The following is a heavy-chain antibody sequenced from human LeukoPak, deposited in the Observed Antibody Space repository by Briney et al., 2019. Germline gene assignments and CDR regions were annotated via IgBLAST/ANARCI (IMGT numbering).Heavy chain of an antibody. J-gene: IGHJ4*02. Sequence: GGSLRLSCAASGFTFSSYAMSWVRQAPGKGLEWVSAISGSGGSTYYADSVKGRFTISRDNSKNTLYLQMNSLRAEDTAVYYCARGGPYYYDSSGYRTPYYFDYWGQGTWSPSPQ. CDR3: ARGGPYYYDSSGYRTPYYFDY. CDR2: ISGSGGST. V-gene: IGHV3-23*01. D-gene: IGHD3-22*01. CDR1: GFTFSSYA.